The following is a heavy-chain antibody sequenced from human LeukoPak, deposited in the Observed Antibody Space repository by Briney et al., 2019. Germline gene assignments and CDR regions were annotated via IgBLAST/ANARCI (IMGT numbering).Heavy chain of an antibody. J-gene: IGHJ6*02. CDR2: INPDSGGT. V-gene: IGHV1-2*02. Sequence: ASVKVSCKASGYTFTGYYMHWVRQAPGQGLEWMGWINPDSGGTNYAQKFQGRVTMTRDTSISTAYMELSRLRSDDTAVYYCASCAAAGTCQYYYGMDVWGRGTTVTVSS. CDR3: ASCAAAGTCQYYYGMDV. D-gene: IGHD6-13*01. CDR1: GYTFTGYY.